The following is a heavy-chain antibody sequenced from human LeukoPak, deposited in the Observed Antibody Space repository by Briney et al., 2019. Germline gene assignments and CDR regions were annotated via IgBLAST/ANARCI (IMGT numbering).Heavy chain of an antibody. J-gene: IGHJ4*02. Sequence: SETLSLTCAVYGGSFSGYYWSWIRQPPGKGLEWIGEINHSGSTNYNPSLKSRVTISVDTSKNQFSLKLSSVTAADTAVYYCARGHYVWGSYRHRETFDYWGQGTLVTVSS. D-gene: IGHD3-16*02. CDR1: GGSFSGYY. V-gene: IGHV4-34*01. CDR3: ARGHYVWGSYRHRETFDY. CDR2: INHSGST.